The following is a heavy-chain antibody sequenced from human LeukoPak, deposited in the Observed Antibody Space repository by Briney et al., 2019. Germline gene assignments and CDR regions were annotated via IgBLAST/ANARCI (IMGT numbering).Heavy chain of an antibody. D-gene: IGHD2-2*01. CDR2: ISGSGGST. J-gene: IGHJ4*02. V-gene: IGHV3-23*01. Sequence: GGTLRLSCAASGFTFSSYGMSWVRQAPGKGLEWVSAISGSGGSTYYADSVKGRFTISRDNSKNTLYLQMNSLRAEDTAVYYCAKADCSSTSCYDYWGQGTLVTVSS. CDR1: GFTFSSYG. CDR3: AKADCSSTSCYDY.